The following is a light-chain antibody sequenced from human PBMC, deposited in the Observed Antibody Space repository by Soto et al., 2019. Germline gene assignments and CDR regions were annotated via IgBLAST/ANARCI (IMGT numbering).Light chain of an antibody. CDR1: QSIDSD. CDR2: GAS. Sequence: SVAPWEGATVSCRASQSIDSDLAWYQQKPGQAPRLVVYGASTRATGFAARFGGSGSGTEFTLTISSLQSEDFAVYYCQRRSNWSSFGQGTRLEIK. J-gene: IGKJ5*01. V-gene: IGKV3-15*01. CDR3: QRRSNWSS.